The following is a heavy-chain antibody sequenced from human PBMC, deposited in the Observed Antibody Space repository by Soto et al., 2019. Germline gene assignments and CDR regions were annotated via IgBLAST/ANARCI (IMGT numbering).Heavy chain of an antibody. CDR3: ARMKLRVAASLMYYYGMDV. CDR2: VFFTGYT. J-gene: IGHJ6*02. V-gene: IGHV4-61*01. CDR1: GGSVSGDLYY. D-gene: IGHD6-19*01. Sequence: QVQLQESGPGLVKPSETLSLTCSVSGGSVSGDLYYWTWIRQSPGKGLEWIGYVFFTGYTNLNPSLKSRVAMSADTSKSQFSLRLSSVTAADTALYYCARMKLRVAASLMYYYGMDVWGQGTTVTVSS.